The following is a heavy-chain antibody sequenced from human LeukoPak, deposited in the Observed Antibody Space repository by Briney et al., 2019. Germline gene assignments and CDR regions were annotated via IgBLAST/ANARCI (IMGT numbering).Heavy chain of an antibody. V-gene: IGHV4-30-2*01. CDR2: IYHSGST. CDR1: GGSISSGGYS. Sequence: PSETLSLTCDVSGGSISSGGYSWSWIRQPPGKGLEWIGYIYHSGSTYYNPSLKSRVTISVDRSKNQFSLKLTSVTAADTAVYYCASMRSEAEWRFDYWGQGTLVTVSS. J-gene: IGHJ4*02. D-gene: IGHD3-3*01. CDR3: ASMRSEAEWRFDY.